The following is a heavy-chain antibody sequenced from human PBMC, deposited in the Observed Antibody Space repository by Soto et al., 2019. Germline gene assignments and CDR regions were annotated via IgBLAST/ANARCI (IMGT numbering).Heavy chain of an antibody. CDR2: IYYSGST. V-gene: IGHV4-31*03. J-gene: IGHJ6*02. CDR3: AREHIVVVTALYYYYGMDV. Sequence: QVQLQESGPGLVKPSQTLSLTCTVSGGSISSGGYYWSWIRQHPGKGLEWIGYIYYSGSTYYNPSRKSRVTISVDTSKNQFSLKLSSVTAADTAVYYCAREHIVVVTALYYYYGMDVWGQGTTVTVSS. CDR1: GGSISSGGYY. D-gene: IGHD2-21*02.